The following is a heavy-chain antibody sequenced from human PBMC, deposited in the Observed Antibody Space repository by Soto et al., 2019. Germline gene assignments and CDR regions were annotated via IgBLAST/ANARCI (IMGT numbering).Heavy chain of an antibody. J-gene: IGHJ5*02. V-gene: IGHV4-31*03. D-gene: IGHD4-17*01. CDR1: GGSVTTDVFH. CDR2: ISHNWRT. Sequence: QVQLQESGPGLVKPSETLSLTCTVSGGSVTTDVFHWNWIRQHPGMGLEWIGYISHNWRTYYNPSHGGRLSFSVDTSKNLYSLRLTSVTAADTAIYYCARHLSGDYPYSSWVDPWGQGTLVTVSA. CDR3: ARHLSGDYPYSSWVDP.